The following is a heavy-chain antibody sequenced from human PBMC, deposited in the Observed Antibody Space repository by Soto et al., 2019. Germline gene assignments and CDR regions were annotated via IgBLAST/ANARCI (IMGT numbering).Heavy chain of an antibody. V-gene: IGHV4-59*02. J-gene: IGHJ4*02. CDR2: IYRSGST. CDR3: ARASPTDTYYYDSSGFLTPYYFDY. D-gene: IGHD3-22*01. Sequence: SETLSLTCTVSGDSVRNQYWSWIRRPPGRGLEWIGYIYRSGSTKYNPSLKSRVTISVDTSKNQISLKLSSVTAADTAVYYCARASPTDTYYYDSSGFLTPYYFDYWGQGTLVTVSS. CDR1: GDSVRNQY.